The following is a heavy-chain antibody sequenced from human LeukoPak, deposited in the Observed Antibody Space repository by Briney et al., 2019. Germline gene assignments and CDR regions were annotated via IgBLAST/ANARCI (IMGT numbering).Heavy chain of an antibody. CDR3: ARLWGSSWSAEYFQH. J-gene: IGHJ1*01. CDR2: IYQSGST. CDR1: GGSISSSNW. D-gene: IGHD6-13*01. Sequence: SGTLSLTCAVSGGSISSSNWWSWVRQPPGKGLEWIGEIYQSGSTNYNPSLKSRVTISVDKSKNQFSLKLSSVTAADTAVYYCARLWGSSWSAEYFQHWGQGTLVTVSS. V-gene: IGHV4-4*02.